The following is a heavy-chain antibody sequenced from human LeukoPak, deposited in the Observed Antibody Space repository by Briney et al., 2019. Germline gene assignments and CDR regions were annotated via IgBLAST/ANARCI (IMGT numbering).Heavy chain of an antibody. CDR3: ARDDHYNYYYMDV. Sequence: GGSVKLSCAASGFIFSTYSMNWVRQAPGKGLEWVSYISSSSSTIYYADSVKGRFTISRDNAENSLYLQMNSLGAEDTAVYYCARDDHYNYYYMDVWGKGTTVTVSS. V-gene: IGHV3-48*01. CDR2: ISSSSSTI. CDR1: GFIFSTYS. J-gene: IGHJ6*03.